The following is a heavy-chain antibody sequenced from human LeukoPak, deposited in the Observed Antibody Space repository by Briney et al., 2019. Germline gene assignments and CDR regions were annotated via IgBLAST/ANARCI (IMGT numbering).Heavy chain of an antibody. CDR3: ARGPSSQFRTDY. CDR2: ISGSGGST. J-gene: IGHJ4*02. Sequence: GGSLRLSCAASGFTFSSYAMSWVRQAPGKGLEWVSAISGSGGSTYCADSVKGRFTISRDNAKNSLYLQMNGLRAEDTAVHYCARGPSSQFRTDYWGQGTLVTVSS. V-gene: IGHV3-23*01. D-gene: IGHD2-2*01. CDR1: GFTFSSYA.